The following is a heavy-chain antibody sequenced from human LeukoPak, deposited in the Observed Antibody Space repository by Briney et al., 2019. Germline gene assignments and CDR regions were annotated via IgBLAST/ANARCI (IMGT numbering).Heavy chain of an antibody. CDR3: AKDPRTGAVSGIFYFDY. V-gene: IGHV3-21*01. D-gene: IGHD6-19*01. J-gene: IGHJ4*02. CDR2: ISTSSLYI. CDR1: GFTFSRYN. Sequence: GGSLRLSCAASGFTFSRYNMNWVRQAPGKGLEWVSSISTSSLYIYYADSVKGRFTISRDNAKNSLYLQMNSLRPEDTAVYYCAKDPRTGAVSGIFYFDYWGQGTLVTLSS.